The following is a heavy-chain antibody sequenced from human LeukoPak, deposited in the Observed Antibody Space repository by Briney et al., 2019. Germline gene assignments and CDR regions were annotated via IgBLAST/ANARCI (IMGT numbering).Heavy chain of an antibody. V-gene: IGHV3-66*01. CDR2: IYSGGST. Sequence: GGSLRLSCAASGFTVSSNYMSWVRQAPEKGLEWVSVIYSGGSTYYADSVRGRFTISRDNAKNSLYLQMNSLRAEDTAVYYCARDGDDFFDSSGYYYPSAFDIRGQGTMVTVSS. D-gene: IGHD3-22*01. CDR3: ARDGDDFFDSSGYYYPSAFDI. J-gene: IGHJ3*02. CDR1: GFTVSSNY.